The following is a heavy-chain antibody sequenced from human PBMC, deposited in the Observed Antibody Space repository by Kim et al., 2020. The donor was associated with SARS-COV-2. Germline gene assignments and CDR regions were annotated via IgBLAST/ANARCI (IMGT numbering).Heavy chain of an antibody. Sequence: YSQKCQGRVSITRDTSASTAYMELSSLRSEDTAVYYCARDAVAGTGSFDYWGQGTLVTVSS. D-gene: IGHD6-19*01. V-gene: IGHV1-3*01. CDR3: ARDAVAGTGSFDY. J-gene: IGHJ4*02.